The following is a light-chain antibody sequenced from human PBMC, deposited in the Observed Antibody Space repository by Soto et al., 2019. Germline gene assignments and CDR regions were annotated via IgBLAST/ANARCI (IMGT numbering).Light chain of an antibody. Sequence: DIQMTQSPSSVSASVGDRVTITCQASQGISRSLAWYQQKPGKAPKLLIYSASSLQSGVPSRFSGSGFGTEFTLTISSLQPEDFATYYCLQHNSYPITFGQGTRLEIK. J-gene: IGKJ5*01. V-gene: IGKV1-17*03. CDR1: QGISRS. CDR2: SAS. CDR3: LQHNSYPIT.